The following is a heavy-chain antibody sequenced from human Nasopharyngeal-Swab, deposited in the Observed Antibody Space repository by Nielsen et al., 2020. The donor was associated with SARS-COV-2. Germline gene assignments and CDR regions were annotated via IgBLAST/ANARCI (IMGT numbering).Heavy chain of an antibody. J-gene: IGHJ6*03. Sequence: ASVKVSCKSSVYTFTGYYMHWVRQAPGQGLEWMGRINPNSGGPNYAQKFQGRVTMTRDTSISTAYMELSRLRSDDTAVYYCARGYSGYDLYYYYYMDVWGKGTTVTVSS. CDR2: INPNSGGP. CDR3: ARGYSGYDLYYYYYMDV. CDR1: VYTFTGYY. D-gene: IGHD5-12*01. V-gene: IGHV1-2*06.